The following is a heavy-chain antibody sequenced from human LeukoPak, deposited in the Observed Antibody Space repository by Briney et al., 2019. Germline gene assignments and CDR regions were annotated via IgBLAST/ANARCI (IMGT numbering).Heavy chain of an antibody. D-gene: IGHD1-26*01. CDR3: AKLIVGARSLFDF. CDR1: GFTFSYYW. Sequence: PGGPLRLSCAASGFTFSYYWMGWVRQAPGKGLEWVANIKQDASEEYCVDSVKGRFTISRDNAKNSLYLQMDSLRAEDTAVYYCAKLIVGARSLFDFRGQGILVTVSS. V-gene: IGHV3-7*02. J-gene: IGHJ4*02. CDR2: IKQDASEE.